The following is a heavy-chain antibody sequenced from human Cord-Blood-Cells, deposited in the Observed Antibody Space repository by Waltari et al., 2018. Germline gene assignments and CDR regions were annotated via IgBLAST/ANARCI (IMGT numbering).Heavy chain of an antibody. CDR2: IYYSGST. CDR1: GGSISSSSYY. D-gene: IGHD3-22*01. J-gene: IGHJ2*01. CDR3: ARAYDSSGYYYRGSYWYFDL. Sequence: QLQLQESGPGLVKPSETLSLTCTVSGGSISSSSYYWGWIRQPPGKGLEWIGSIYYSGSTYNNPSLKSRVTRSVDTSKNQFSLKLSSVTAADTAVYYCARAYDSSGYYYRGSYWYFDLWGRGTLVTVSS. V-gene: IGHV4-39*07.